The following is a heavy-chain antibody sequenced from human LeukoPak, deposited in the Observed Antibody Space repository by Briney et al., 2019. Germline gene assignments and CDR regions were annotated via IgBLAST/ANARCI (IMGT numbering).Heavy chain of an antibody. J-gene: IGHJ4*02. CDR1: GFTFDDYA. V-gene: IGHV3-9*01. CDR3: AKDRGSGSYYRGYFDY. D-gene: IGHD3-10*01. Sequence: GGSLRLSCAASGFTFDDYAMHWVRQAPGKGLEWVSGISWNSGSIGYADSVKGRFTISRDNAKNSLYLQMNSLRAEDTALYYCAKDRGSGSYYRGYFDYWGQGTLVTVPS. CDR2: ISWNSGSI.